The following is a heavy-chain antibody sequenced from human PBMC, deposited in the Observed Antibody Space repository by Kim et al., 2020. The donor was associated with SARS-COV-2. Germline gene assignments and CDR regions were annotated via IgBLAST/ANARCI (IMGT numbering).Heavy chain of an antibody. CDR1: GFTFSNAW. J-gene: IGHJ4*02. Sequence: GGSLRLSCAASGFTFSNAWMSWVRQAPGKGLEWVGRIKSKTDGGTTDYAAPVKGRFTISRDDSKNTLYLQMNSLKTEDTAVYYCTTEPNLTDIVVVPALFTFDYWGQGTLVTVSS. CDR2: IKSKTDGGTT. CDR3: TTEPNLTDIVVVPALFTFDY. D-gene: IGHD2-2*01. V-gene: IGHV3-15*01.